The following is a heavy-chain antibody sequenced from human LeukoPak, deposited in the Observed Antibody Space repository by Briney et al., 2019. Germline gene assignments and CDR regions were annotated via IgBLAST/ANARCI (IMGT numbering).Heavy chain of an antibody. D-gene: IGHD3-22*01. V-gene: IGHV3-53*01. CDR2: IYSGGST. CDR3: ARDLVSYYDSSGHGAFDI. J-gene: IGHJ3*02. Sequence: PGGSLRLSCAASGFTVSSNYMGWVRQAPGKGLEWVSVIYSGGSTYYADSVKGRFTISRDNSKNTLYLQMNSLRAEDTAVYYCARDLVSYYDSSGHGAFDIWGQGTMVTVSS. CDR1: GFTVSSNY.